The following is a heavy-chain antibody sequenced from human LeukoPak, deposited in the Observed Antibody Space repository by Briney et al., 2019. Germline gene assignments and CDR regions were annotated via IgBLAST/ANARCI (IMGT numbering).Heavy chain of an antibody. CDR2: VYYSGST. J-gene: IGHJ4*02. V-gene: IGHV4-59*08. CDR3: ARHANCGGEGYVGAFDF. Sequence: ETLSSPVTVFGGSIPSFYWGWIRQPPGKGLEWIGYVYYSGSTTDNPSLKTRVTISLDTSKHQFSLELNSVTAPDTAVYYCARHANCGGEGYVGAFDFWGQGTMVTVSS. D-gene: IGHD2-21*01. CDR1: GGSIPSFY.